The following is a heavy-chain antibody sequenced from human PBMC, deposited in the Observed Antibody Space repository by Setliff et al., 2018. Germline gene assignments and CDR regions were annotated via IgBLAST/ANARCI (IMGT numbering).Heavy chain of an antibody. D-gene: IGHD3-10*01. CDR3: ASTIQVGDLRTQYFDY. J-gene: IGHJ4*02. CDR2: IIPILDTA. Sequence: SVKVSCKASGGTFNSYALSWVRQAPGQGLEWMGGIIPILDTANYAHNSQGRVTISFDRSTGTAYMDLSSLRPDDTAVYYCASTIQVGDLRTQYFDYWGQGTLVTVSS. CDR1: GGTFNSYA. V-gene: IGHV1-69*10.